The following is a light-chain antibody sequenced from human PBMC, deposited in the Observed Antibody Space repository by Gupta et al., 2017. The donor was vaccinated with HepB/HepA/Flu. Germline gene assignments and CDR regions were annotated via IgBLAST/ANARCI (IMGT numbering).Light chain of an antibody. CDR3: QTWGPGIRV. Sequence: QLVLTQSPSASASLGASVKLTCTPSSGHSSYAIAWHQQQPEKGPRYLMKVNSDGSHIKGDGIPDRFSGSSSGAERYLTISSLQSEDEADYYCQTWGPGIRVFGGGTKLTVL. J-gene: IGLJ3*02. CDR2: VNSDGSH. CDR1: SGHSSYA. V-gene: IGLV4-69*01.